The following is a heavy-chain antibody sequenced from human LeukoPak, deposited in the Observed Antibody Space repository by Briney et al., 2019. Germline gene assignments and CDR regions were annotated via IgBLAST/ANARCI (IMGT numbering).Heavy chain of an antibody. D-gene: IGHD6-19*01. CDR3: ARAGYCSATTCQWVPLV. V-gene: IGHV4-59*01. J-gene: IGHJ6*02. CDR1: GGSISTYY. CDR2: VSYSGNT. Sequence: PSETLSLTCTVSGGSISTYYWVWIRQSPGKGLEWIGYVSYSGNTNYNPSLKSRVTISVDTSKNQLSLKLCFMTAADTAVYYCARAGYCSATTCQWVPLVWGQGTTVTVSS.